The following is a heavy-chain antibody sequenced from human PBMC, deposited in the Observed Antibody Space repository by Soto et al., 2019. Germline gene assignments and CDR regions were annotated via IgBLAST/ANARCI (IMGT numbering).Heavy chain of an antibody. D-gene: IGHD3-22*01. CDR2: IYPGDSDT. CDR3: ARQKYYDSSGYYSPQNYGMDV. J-gene: IGHJ6*02. V-gene: IGHV5-51*01. CDR1: GYSFTSYW. Sequence: GESLKISCKGSGYSFTSYWIGWVRQMPGKGLEWMGIIYPGDSDTRYSPSFQGQVTISADKSISTAYLQWSSLKASDTAMYYCARQKYYDSSGYYSPQNYGMDVWGQGTTVTVSS.